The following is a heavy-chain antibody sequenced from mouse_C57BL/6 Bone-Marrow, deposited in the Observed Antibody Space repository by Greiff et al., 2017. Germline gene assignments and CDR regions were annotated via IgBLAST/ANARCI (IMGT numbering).Heavy chain of an antibody. Sequence: VQLKQSGPELVKPGASVKISCKASGYSFTGYYMNWVKQSPEKNLEWIGEINPSTGGTTYNQKFKAKATLTVDKSSSTAYMQLKSLTSEDSAVYYCARTITTVALDYWGQGTTLTVSS. J-gene: IGHJ2*01. CDR3: ARTITTVALDY. D-gene: IGHD1-1*01. CDR1: GYSFTGYY. CDR2: INPSTGGT. V-gene: IGHV1-42*01.